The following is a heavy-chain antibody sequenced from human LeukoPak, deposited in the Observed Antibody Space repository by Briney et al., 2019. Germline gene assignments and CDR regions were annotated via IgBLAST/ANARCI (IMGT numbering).Heavy chain of an antibody. CDR1: GGSISSGDYY. V-gene: IGHV4-30-4*08. Sequence: PSETLSLTCTVSGGSISSGDYYWSWIRQPPGKGLEWIGYIYYSGSTYYNPSLKSRVTISVDTPKNQFSLKLSSVTAADTAVYYCARGVWSSTHFDYWGQGTLVTVSS. CDR2: IYYSGST. J-gene: IGHJ4*02. D-gene: IGHD2-2*01. CDR3: ARGVWSSTHFDY.